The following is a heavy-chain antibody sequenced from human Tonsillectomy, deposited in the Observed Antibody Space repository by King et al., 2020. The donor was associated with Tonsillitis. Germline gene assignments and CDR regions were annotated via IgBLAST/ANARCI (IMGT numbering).Heavy chain of an antibody. D-gene: IGHD1-1*01. CDR3: AKGRYNWNDGKFYLDY. V-gene: IGHV3-23*04. CDR1: GFTFSSYV. J-gene: IGHJ4*02. Sequence: VQLVESGGGLVQPGGFLRLSCAASGFTFSSYVMSWVRQAPGKGLEWVSAISGSGGSTYYADSVKGRFTISRDNSKNTLYLQMSSLRAEDTALYYSAKGRYNWNDGKFYLDYWGQGTLVTVSS. CDR2: ISGSGGST.